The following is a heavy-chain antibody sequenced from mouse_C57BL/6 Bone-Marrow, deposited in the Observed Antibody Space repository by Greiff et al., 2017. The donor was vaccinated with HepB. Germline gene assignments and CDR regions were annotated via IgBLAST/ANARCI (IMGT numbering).Heavy chain of an antibody. J-gene: IGHJ3*01. D-gene: IGHD1-1*01. CDR2: IWTGGGT. Sequence: VKLMESGPGLVAPSQSLSITCTVSGFSLTSYAISWVRQPPGKGLEWLGVIWTGGGTNYNSALKSRLSISKDNSKSQVFLKMNSLQTDDTARYYCAGHYYGSSYLAWFAYWGQGTLVTVSA. CDR3: AGHYYGSSYLAWFAY. CDR1: GFSLTSYA. V-gene: IGHV2-9-1*01.